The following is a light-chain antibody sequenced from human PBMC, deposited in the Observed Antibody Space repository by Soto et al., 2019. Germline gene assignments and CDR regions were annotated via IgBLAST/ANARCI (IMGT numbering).Light chain of an antibody. CDR3: VQHYNYPPT. CDR1: QDIRND. V-gene: IGKV1-6*01. CDR2: AAS. J-gene: IGKJ1*01. Sequence: AIQMTQSPSSLSASVGDRVTLTCRASQDIRNDLGWYQQKPGMAPRFLIYAASNLQSGVPSRFSGSGSGTDFTLHISGLQPEDFATYYCVQHYNYPPTFGQGTKVEVK.